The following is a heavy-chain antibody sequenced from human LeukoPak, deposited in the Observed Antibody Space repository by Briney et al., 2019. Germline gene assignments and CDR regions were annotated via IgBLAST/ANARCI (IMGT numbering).Heavy chain of an antibody. Sequence: SETLSLTCTVSGGSISITNYYWGWIRQPPGKGLEWIGSIYYDGSTYYNPSLKSRVTISVDTSKNQFSLKLSSVTAADTAVYYCARRSNPPGRIDHWGQGTLVTVSS. J-gene: IGHJ4*02. CDR3: ARRSNPPGRIDH. CDR1: GGSISITNYY. V-gene: IGHV4-39*07. CDR2: IYYDGST. D-gene: IGHD1-14*01.